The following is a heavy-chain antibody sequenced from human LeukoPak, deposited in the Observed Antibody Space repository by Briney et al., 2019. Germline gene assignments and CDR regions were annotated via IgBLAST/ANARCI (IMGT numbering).Heavy chain of an antibody. CDR2: INPSGGST. CDR1: GYTFTSYY. D-gene: IGHD4-11*01. J-gene: IGHJ4*02. V-gene: IGHV1-46*01. CDR3: ARDSTASDY. Sequence: ASVKVPCKASGYTFTSYYMDWVRQAPGQGLEWMGKINPSGGSTSYAQKFQGRITMTRDTSTNTVYMELSSLRSEDTAVYYCARDSTASDYWGQGTLVTVSS.